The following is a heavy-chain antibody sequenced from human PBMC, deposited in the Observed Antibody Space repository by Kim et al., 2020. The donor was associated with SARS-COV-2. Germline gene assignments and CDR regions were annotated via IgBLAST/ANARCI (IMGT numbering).Heavy chain of an antibody. CDR3: AGQTGMAGEYYYYGMDV. Sequence: GESLKISCKGSGYSFTSYWIGWVRQMPGKGLEWMGIIYPGDSDTRYSPSFQGQVTISADKSISTAYLQWSSLKASDTAMYYCAGQTGMAGEYYYYGMDVWGQGTTVTVSS. V-gene: IGHV5-51*01. J-gene: IGHJ6*02. CDR1: GYSFTSYW. CDR2: IYPGDSDT. D-gene: IGHD6-19*01.